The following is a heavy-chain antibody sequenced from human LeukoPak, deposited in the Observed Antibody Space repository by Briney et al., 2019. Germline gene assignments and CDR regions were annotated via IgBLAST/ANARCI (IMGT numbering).Heavy chain of an antibody. Sequence: VASAKVSCKASGYTFTQYGISWVRQAPGQGLEWIGWISAYNGNTIYVQKSQGRVTMTTDTSTSTAYMELTRLRSDDTAVYYCARDVEAAFCSTSTCYDLVFDYWGQGTLVTVSS. J-gene: IGHJ4*02. CDR1: GYTFTQYG. CDR3: ARDVEAAFCSTSTCYDLVFDY. V-gene: IGHV1-18*01. CDR2: ISAYNGNT. D-gene: IGHD2-2*01.